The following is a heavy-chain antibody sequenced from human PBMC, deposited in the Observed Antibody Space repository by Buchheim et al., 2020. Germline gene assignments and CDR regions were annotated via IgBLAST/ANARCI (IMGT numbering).Heavy chain of an antibody. Sequence: QVQLQESGPGLVKPSETLSLTCTVSGVSISGYYWSWVRQPPGKGLEWIGYIYYSGSTNYNPSLKVRVTISVNPSKTQSPLKLSSVTAADTAVYYCATETLVGPTHFDYWGQGTL. D-gene: IGHD1-26*01. CDR3: ATETLVGPTHFDY. V-gene: IGHV4-59*01. CDR2: IYYSGST. CDR1: GVSISGYY. J-gene: IGHJ4*02.